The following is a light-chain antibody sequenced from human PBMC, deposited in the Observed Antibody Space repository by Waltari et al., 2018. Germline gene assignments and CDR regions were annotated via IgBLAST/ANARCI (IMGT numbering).Light chain of an antibody. CDR3: CSYAGP. Sequence: QSALTQPRSVSGSPGQSVAISCTGTSSDVGGYNYVSCYQQHPGKAPQLMIYAVTKRPSGVPDSFGGTKSGTTACLTISGLQADDEADYYCCSYAGPFGGGTKLTVL. J-gene: IGLJ2*01. V-gene: IGLV2-11*01. CDR2: AVT. CDR1: SSDVGGYNY.